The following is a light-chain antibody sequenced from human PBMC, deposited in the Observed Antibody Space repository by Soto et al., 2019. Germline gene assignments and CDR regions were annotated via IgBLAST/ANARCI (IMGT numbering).Light chain of an antibody. CDR1: QGVDRW. Sequence: DIQMTQSPSSLSASVGETVNITCRASQGVDRWLAWYQQKPEKAPKSLIYAASSLQSGVPSRFSGSRSGTDFTRTISSLQPEEFATYYCQQYNNYPPTFGGGTKVEIK. CDR3: QQYNNYPPT. CDR2: AAS. J-gene: IGKJ4*01. V-gene: IGKV1D-16*01.